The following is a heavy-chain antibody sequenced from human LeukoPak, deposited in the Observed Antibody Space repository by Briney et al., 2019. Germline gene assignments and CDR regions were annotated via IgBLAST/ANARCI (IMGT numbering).Heavy chain of an antibody. D-gene: IGHD1-1*01. CDR3: VRYGRRANDQPFDV. CDR2: INEDGSET. V-gene: IGHV3-7*01. Sequence: PWGSLRLSCGVSGFTFSNYWMTWVRQAPGKGLEWVASINEDGSETNYVDSVTGRFTVSRDHAKNSLFLQMNSLRGEDTAVYYCVRYGRRANDQPFDVWGQGTMVTVSS. J-gene: IGHJ3*01. CDR1: GFTFSNYW.